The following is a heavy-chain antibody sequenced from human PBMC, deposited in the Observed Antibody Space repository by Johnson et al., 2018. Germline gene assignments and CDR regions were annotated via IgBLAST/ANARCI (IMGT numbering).Heavy chain of an antibody. D-gene: IGHD3-3*01. Sequence: MNWVRQAPGKGLXWVSSISXSSSYIYYADSVKGRFTISRDNAKNSLYLQMDSLRAEDTAVYYCARVAREWSHYYYYYYMDVWGKGTTVTVSS. CDR2: ISXSSSYI. V-gene: IGHV3-21*01. CDR3: ARVAREWSHYYYYYYMDV. J-gene: IGHJ6*03.